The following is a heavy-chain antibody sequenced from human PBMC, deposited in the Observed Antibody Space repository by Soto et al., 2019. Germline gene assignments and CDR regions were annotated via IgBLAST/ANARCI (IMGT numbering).Heavy chain of an antibody. J-gene: IGHJ4*02. Sequence: QVQLVQSGAEVKKPGASVKVSCKASGYIFTNYYIHWVRQAPGQGLEWMAIINPLPTSGSTNYAQKFQGRVTVTRDTSTSTVYLELSSLRSDDTAVYYCARDLAAAAYWGQGTLVTLSS. CDR2: INPLPTSGST. V-gene: IGHV1-46*01. CDR1: GYIFTNYY. CDR3: ARDLAAAAY. D-gene: IGHD6-13*01.